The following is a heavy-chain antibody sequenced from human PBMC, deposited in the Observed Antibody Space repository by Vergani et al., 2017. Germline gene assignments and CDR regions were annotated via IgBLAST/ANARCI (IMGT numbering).Heavy chain of an antibody. CDR2: IAYDGSNK. CDR1: GFTFCSYG. CDR3: AGDGVVEWEVPWGGVDY. J-gene: IGHJ4*02. Sequence: QVQLVESGGGVVQPGRSLRLSCAASGFTFCSYGMHWVRQAPGKGLDWVAVIAYDGSNKYYADSVKGRFTISRDNSKTTLYLQMNSLRAEDTAVYYCAGDGVVEWEVPWGGVDYWGQGTLVTVSA. V-gene: IGHV3-30*03. D-gene: IGHD1-26*01.